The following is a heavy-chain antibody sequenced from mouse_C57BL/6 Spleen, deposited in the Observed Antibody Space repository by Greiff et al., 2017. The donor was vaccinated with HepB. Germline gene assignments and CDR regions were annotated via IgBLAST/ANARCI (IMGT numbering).Heavy chain of an antibody. CDR3: VRQPGYYVDY. D-gene: IGHD3-2*02. CDR1: GFSFNTYA. CDR2: IRSKSNNYAT. V-gene: IGHV10-1*01. Sequence: EVQGVESGGGLVQPKGSLKLSCAASGFSFNTYAMNWVRQAPGKGLEWVARIRSKSNNYATYYADSVKDRFTISRDDSESMLDLPMNNLKTEDTAMYYCVRQPGYYVDYWGQGTTLTVSS. J-gene: IGHJ2*01.